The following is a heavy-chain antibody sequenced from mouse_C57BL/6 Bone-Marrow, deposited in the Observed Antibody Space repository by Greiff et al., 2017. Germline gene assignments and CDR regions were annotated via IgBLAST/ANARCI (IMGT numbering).Heavy chain of an antibody. CDR2: IYPGSGST. J-gene: IGHJ2*01. CDR3: ASNYYGSSYFDY. V-gene: IGHV1-55*01. Sequence: QVQLQQPGAELVKPGASVKMSCKASGYTFTSYWITWVKQRPGQGLEWIGDIYPGSGSTNYNEKFKSKATLTVDTSSSTAYMQISSLTSEDSAVYYCASNYYGSSYFDYWGQGTTLTVSS. D-gene: IGHD1-1*01. CDR1: GYTFTSYW.